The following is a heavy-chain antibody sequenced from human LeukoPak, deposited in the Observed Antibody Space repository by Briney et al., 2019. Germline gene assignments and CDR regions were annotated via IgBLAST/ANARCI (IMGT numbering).Heavy chain of an antibody. CDR2: ISAYNGNT. V-gene: IGHV1-18*01. CDR3: ARDGPMTTVTSELDY. D-gene: IGHD4-17*01. J-gene: IGHJ4*02. Sequence: ASVKVSCKASGYTFTSYGISWVRQAPGQGLEWMGWISAYNGNTNHAQKLQGRVTMTTDTSTSTAYMELRSLRSDDTAVYYCARDGPMTTVTSELDYWGQGTLVTVSS. CDR1: GYTFTSYG.